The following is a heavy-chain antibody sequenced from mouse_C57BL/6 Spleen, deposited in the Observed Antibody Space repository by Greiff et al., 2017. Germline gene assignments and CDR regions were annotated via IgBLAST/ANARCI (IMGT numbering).Heavy chain of an antibody. Sequence: QVQLKESGPGLVQPSQSLSITCTVSGFSLTSSGVHWVRQSPGKGLEWLGVLWSGGSTDYNAAFISRLSISKDKSKSQVFFKMNSLQADDTAIYYCAREDDGNYAMDYRGQGTSVTVST. CDR2: LWSGGST. CDR1: GFSLTSSG. CDR3: AREDDGNYAMDY. V-gene: IGHV2-2*01. D-gene: IGHD2-3*01. J-gene: IGHJ4*01.